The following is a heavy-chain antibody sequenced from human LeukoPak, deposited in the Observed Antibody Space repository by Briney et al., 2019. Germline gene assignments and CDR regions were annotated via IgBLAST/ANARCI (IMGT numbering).Heavy chain of an antibody. Sequence: PSETLSLTCTVSGGSISSSSYYWGWIRQPPGKGLEWIGSIYYSGSTYYNPSLKSRVTISVDTSKNQFSLKLSSVTAADTAVYYCARDLGYCSGGSCYENPTFDPWGQGTLVTVSS. D-gene: IGHD2-15*01. V-gene: IGHV4-39*07. J-gene: IGHJ5*02. CDR3: ARDLGYCSGGSCYENPTFDP. CDR1: GGSISSSSYY. CDR2: IYYSGST.